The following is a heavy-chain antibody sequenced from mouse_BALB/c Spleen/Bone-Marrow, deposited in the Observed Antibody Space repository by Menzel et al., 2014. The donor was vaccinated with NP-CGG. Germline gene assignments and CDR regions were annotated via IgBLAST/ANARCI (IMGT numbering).Heavy chain of an antibody. CDR2: INPSNGRT. J-gene: IGHJ3*01. CDR1: GYTFTSYW. Sequence: QVHVKQSGAELVKPGASVKLSCKASGYTFTSYWMHWVKQRPGQGLEWIGEINPSNGRTNYNEKFKSKATLTVDKSSSTAYMQLSSLTSEDSAVYYCARGGRYDERTWFDYWGQGTLVTVSA. CDR3: ARGGRYDERTWFDY. V-gene: IGHV1S81*02. D-gene: IGHD2-14*01.